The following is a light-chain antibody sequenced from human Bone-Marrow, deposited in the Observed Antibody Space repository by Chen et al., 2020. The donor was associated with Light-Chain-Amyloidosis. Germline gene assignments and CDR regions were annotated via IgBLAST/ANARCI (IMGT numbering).Light chain of an antibody. Sequence: SYVLTQPSSVSVAPGQTATIACGGNNIGSKSVPCYQQTPGQAPLLVVYDYIDRPSGIPERLAGTNSGNTATLTISRVEAGEEADYYCQVWDRSSDRPVFGGGTKLTVL. J-gene: IGLJ3*02. CDR2: DYI. V-gene: IGLV3-21*02. CDR3: QVWDRSSDRPV. CDR1: NIGSKS.